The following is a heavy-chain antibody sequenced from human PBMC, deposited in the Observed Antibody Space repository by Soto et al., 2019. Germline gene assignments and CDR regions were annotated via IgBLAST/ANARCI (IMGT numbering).Heavy chain of an antibody. D-gene: IGHD3-22*01. J-gene: IGHJ4*02. Sequence: TPSLTCAVSGGSISRCCYSWNWIRQPPGKGLEWIGYIYHGGSTYYNPSLKSRVTISGDRSKNQYFLKLSSVTAADTAVYYCARADSSGYYQTPPLFDYWGQGTPVTVSS. CDR1: GGSISRCCYS. CDR3: ARADSSGYYQTPPLFDY. V-gene: IGHV4-30-2*01. CDR2: IYHGGST.